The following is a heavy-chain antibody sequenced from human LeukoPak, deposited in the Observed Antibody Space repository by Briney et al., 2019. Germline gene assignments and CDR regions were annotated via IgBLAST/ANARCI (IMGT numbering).Heavy chain of an antibody. CDR1: GGSISSGSYY. J-gene: IGHJ4*02. V-gene: IGHV4-61*02. Sequence: SQTLSLTCTVSGGSISSGSYYWSWIRQPAGKGLEWIGRIYTSGSTNYNPSLKSRVTMSVDTSKNQFSLKLSSVTAADTAVYYCARARANYYYDSSGYFDIYYFDYWGQGTLVTVSS. CDR2: IYTSGST. D-gene: IGHD3-22*01. CDR3: ARARANYYYDSSGYFDIYYFDY.